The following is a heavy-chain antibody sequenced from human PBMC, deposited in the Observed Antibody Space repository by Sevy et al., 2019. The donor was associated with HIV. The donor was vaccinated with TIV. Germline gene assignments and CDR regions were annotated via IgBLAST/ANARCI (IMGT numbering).Heavy chain of an antibody. D-gene: IGHD3-16*01. V-gene: IGHV4-31*03. CDR3: ARETRYYDYVWGIDAFDI. CDR1: GGSISSGGYY. J-gene: IGHJ3*02. CDR2: IYYSGST. Sequence: SETLSLTCTVSGGSISSGGYYWSWIRQHPGKGLEWIGYIYYSGSTYYNPSLKSRVTISVDTSKNQFSLKLGSVTAADTAVYYCARETRYYDYVWGIDAFDIWGQGTMVTVSS.